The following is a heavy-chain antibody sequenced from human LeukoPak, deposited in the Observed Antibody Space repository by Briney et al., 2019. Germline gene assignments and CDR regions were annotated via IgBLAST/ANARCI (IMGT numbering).Heavy chain of an antibody. CDR2: IRYDGSNE. J-gene: IGHJ4*02. CDR3: AKDQRITMIVVVTPFDD. CDR1: GFTFSSYG. D-gene: IGHD3-22*01. V-gene: IGHV3-30*02. Sequence: GGSLRLSCAASGFTFSSYGMHWVRQAPGKGLKWVAFIRYDGSNEYYANSVKGRFTNSRDNSKNTLYLQMNSLRPEDTAVYYCAKDQRITMIVVVTPFDDWGQGTLFTVSS.